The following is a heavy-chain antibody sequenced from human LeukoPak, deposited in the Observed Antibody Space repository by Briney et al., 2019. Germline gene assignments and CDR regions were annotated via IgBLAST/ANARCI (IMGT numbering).Heavy chain of an antibody. Sequence: GGSLRLSCPASGFSFSDYWMHWVRQAPGKGLVWVSRINSGGSNTNYADSVKGRFTISRDNSENTLYLQMNSLRAEDTAVYYCARSDCGGGRCYYFDYWGQGTLVTVSS. D-gene: IGHD2-15*01. J-gene: IGHJ4*02. CDR1: GFSFSDYW. CDR3: ARSDCGGGRCYYFDY. CDR2: INSGGSNT. V-gene: IGHV3-74*01.